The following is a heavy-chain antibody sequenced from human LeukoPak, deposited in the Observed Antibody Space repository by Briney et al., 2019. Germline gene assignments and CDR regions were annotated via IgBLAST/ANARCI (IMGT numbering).Heavy chain of an antibody. CDR3: AILDYYDTSGLDY. CDR1: GFSFDRFG. V-gene: IGHV3-23*01. J-gene: IGHJ4*02. Sequence: GGSLRLSCAASGFSFDRFGMSWVRQAPGKGLEWLSAISSGGGSTYYADSVKGRFTISRDNSKNTVFLQMNSLRAEDTAVYYCAILDYYDTSGLDYWGQGTLVTVSS. D-gene: IGHD3-22*01. CDR2: ISSGGGST.